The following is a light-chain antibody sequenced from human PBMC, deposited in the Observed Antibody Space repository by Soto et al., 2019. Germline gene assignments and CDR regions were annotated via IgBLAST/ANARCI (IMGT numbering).Light chain of an antibody. Sequence: QSVLTQSASLPGSPGQSITISCAGTGSDYVSWYQHHPDKAPKLIIFEVNKRPLGMSSRFSGSKSDDTASLTISGLQAEDEADYYCASYTTSNGPILFGEGTKVPVL. CDR2: EVN. V-gene: IGLV2-14*01. J-gene: IGLJ2*01. CDR3: ASYTTSNGPIL. CDR1: GSDY.